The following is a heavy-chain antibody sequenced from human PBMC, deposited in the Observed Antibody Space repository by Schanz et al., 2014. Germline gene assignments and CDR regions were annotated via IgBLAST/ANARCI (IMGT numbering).Heavy chain of an antibody. D-gene: IGHD2-15*01. CDR2: IYSGIGA. CDR3: ARDRGYCSGGSCLTFDY. J-gene: IGHJ4*02. V-gene: IGHV3-66*01. CDR1: GFTVSSNH. Sequence: EGQLAESGGGLVQPGGSLRLSCAVSGFTVSSNHMSWVRQAPGKGLEWVSVIYSGIGAYYADSVKDRFTVSRDNSKNTVYLQMNRLRAEDTAVHYCARDRGYCSGGSCLTFDYWGQGTLXTVSS.